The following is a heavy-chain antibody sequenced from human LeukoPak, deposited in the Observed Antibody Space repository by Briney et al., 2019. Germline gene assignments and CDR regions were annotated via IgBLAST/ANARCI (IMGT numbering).Heavy chain of an antibody. CDR2: INPNSGGT. J-gene: IGHJ6*03. Sequence: ASVKVSCKASGYTFTAYYIHWVRQAPGQGLECMGWINPNSGGTNYAQNFQGRVTMTRDTSTSTAYMELRSLRSDDAAVYYCARSQQLYYYYYYYMDVWGKGTTVTVSS. D-gene: IGHD6-13*01. V-gene: IGHV1-2*02. CDR3: ARSQQLYYYYYYYMDV. CDR1: GYTFTAYY.